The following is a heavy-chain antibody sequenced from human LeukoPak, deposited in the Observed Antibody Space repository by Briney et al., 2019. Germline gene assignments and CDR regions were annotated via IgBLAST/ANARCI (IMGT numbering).Heavy chain of an antibody. J-gene: IGHJ4*02. D-gene: IGHD6-6*01. CDR3: ARVVRGSSFP. CDR1: GYTFTSYG. Sequence: ASVKVSCKASGYTFTSYGISWVRHAPGQGLEWMGWISAYNSNTNYAQKLQGRVTITTDTSTRTASMELRSMRSDDTAVYYCARVVRGSSFPWGEGTLVTVSS. CDR2: ISAYNSNT. V-gene: IGHV1-18*01.